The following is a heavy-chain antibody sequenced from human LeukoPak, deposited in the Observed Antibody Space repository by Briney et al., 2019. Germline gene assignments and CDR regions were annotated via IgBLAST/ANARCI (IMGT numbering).Heavy chain of an antibody. CDR2: ISNSGST. CDR1: NGSLSSNF. Sequence: SETLSLTCTVSNGSLSSNFWSWIRQPAGKGLEWIGRISNSGSTNYNPALKSRVTMSVDTSKNQFSLRLSSVTAADTAIHYCARVRDSSGYYLGAFDVWGQGTVVTVSS. V-gene: IGHV4-4*07. D-gene: IGHD3-22*01. CDR3: ARVRDSSGYYLGAFDV. J-gene: IGHJ3*01.